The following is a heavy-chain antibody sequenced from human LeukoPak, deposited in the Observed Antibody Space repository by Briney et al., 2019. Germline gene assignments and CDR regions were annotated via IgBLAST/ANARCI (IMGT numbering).Heavy chain of an antibody. J-gene: IGHJ4*02. CDR2: ISGSGSSI. CDR3: ARQLDS. CDR1: GFTFSSYS. Sequence: PGGSLRLSCAASGFTFSSYSMNWVRQAPGKGLEWVSCISGSGSSIYYADSVKGGFTISRDNAKNSLYLKMNSLRAEDTAVYYCARQLDSWGQGTLVTVSS. V-gene: IGHV3-48*01.